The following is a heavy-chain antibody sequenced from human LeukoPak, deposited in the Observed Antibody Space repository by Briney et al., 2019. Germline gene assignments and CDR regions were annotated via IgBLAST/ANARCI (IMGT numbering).Heavy chain of an antibody. D-gene: IGHD1-26*01. CDR1: GGSMSNSSYY. Sequence: PSETLSLTCTVSGGSMSNSSYYWGWIRQPPGKGLEWIGSIYYTGSTYYNPSFKSRITISVDTSKNQFSLKLSSVTAADTAVYYCARGYGGSYNGAFDIWGQGTMVTVSS. CDR2: IYYTGST. J-gene: IGHJ3*02. V-gene: IGHV4-39*07. CDR3: ARGYGGSYNGAFDI.